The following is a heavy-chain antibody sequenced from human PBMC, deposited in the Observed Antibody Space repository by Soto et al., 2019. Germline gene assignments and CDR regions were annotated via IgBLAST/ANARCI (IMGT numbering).Heavy chain of an antibody. V-gene: IGHV2-5*02. J-gene: IGHJ4*02. Sequence: QITLNESGPTVVRPTDTLTLTCRFSGFSLTTIGLGVGWIRQSPGKAPEWLALIYWDDDKRYNASLKIRLTITKDTSKNQVVLTVSDLDPTDPATYYFAHIVLRTVFGLVTTTAIYFDFWGQGTPVAVSS. D-gene: IGHD3-3*01. CDR2: IYWDDDK. CDR3: AHIVLRTVFGLVTTTAIYFDF. CDR1: GFSLTTIGLG.